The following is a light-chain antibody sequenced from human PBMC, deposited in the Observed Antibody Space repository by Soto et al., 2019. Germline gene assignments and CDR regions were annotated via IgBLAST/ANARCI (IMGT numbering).Light chain of an antibody. V-gene: IGKV1-5*03. J-gene: IGKJ2*01. CDR2: QAS. CDR1: QSISNW. CDR3: QQYDRYPYT. Sequence: DIQMTQSPSSLSASVGDRVTITCRASQSISNWLAWYQQKPGKAPKLLIFQASTLESEVPSRFSGSVSGTEFTLTINSLQPDDFAAYYCQQYDRYPYTFGQGTKLEIK.